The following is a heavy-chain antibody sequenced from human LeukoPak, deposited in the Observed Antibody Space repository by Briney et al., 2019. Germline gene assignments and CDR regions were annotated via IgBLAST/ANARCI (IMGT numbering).Heavy chain of an antibody. CDR3: ARARSDDYGDYYDAFDI. CDR2: ISSSSSYI. V-gene: IGHV3-21*01. CDR1: GFTFSSYS. D-gene: IGHD4-17*01. J-gene: IGHJ3*02. Sequence: GGSLRVSCAASGFTFSSYSMNWVRQAPGKGLEWVSSISSSSSYIYYADSVKGRFTISRDNAKNSLYLQMNSLRAEDTAVYYCARARSDDYGDYYDAFDIWGQGTMVTVSS.